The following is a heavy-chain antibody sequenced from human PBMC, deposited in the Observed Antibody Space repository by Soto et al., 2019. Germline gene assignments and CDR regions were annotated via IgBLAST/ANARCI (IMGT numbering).Heavy chain of an antibody. V-gene: IGHV4-39*01. CDR1: DDSINSDKYY. CDR2: IYYRGNA. Sequence: SETLSLTCSVSDDSINSDKYYWGWIRQPPGKGLEWIGSIYYRGNAYYNPSLQTRVTISLDKSRSQFSLKLNSVTAADSAVYFCARLGGLATVSYYFDFWGPGALVTVSS. CDR3: ARLGGLATVSYYFDF. D-gene: IGHD3-16*01. J-gene: IGHJ4*02.